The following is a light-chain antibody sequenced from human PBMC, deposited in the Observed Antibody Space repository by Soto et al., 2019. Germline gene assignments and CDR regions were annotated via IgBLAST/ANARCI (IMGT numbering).Light chain of an antibody. J-gene: IGKJ4*01. Sequence: IVLTQSPGTLSLSPGERATLSCRASQSVRSNYLAWYQQKPGQAPRLLIYGASSRATGIPDRFSGSGSGTDFTLTISRLEPADFAVYYCQQYGISLTFGGGTTVESK. CDR2: GAS. CDR1: QSVRSNY. V-gene: IGKV3-20*01. CDR3: QQYGISLT.